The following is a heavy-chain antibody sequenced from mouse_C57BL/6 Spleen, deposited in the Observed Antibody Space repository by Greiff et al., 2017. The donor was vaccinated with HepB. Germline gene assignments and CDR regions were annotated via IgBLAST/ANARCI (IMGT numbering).Heavy chain of an antibody. CDR1: GYTFTSYW. CDR3: ALITTVEDWCFDV. CDR2: INPSSGYT. D-gene: IGHD1-1*01. Sequence: QVQLQQSGAELAKPGASVKLSCKASGYTFTSYWMHWVKQRPGQGLEWIGYINPSSGYTKYNQKFKDKATLTADKSSSTAYMQLSSLTYEDSAVYYCALITTVEDWCFDVWGTGTTVTVSS. J-gene: IGHJ1*03. V-gene: IGHV1-7*01.